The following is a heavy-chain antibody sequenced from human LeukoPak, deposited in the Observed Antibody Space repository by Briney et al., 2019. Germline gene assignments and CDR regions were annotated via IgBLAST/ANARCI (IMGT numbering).Heavy chain of an antibody. J-gene: IGHJ4*01. Sequence: ASVKVSCKASGYTFTGYYMHWLRQAPGQGLEWMGWINPNSGGTNYAQKFQGRVTMTGDTSIGTAYMDLSRHSSDDTAVYYCARGNHSGSSNFDYWGHGTLVTVSS. CDR3: ARGNHSGSSNFDY. D-gene: IGHD3-10*01. CDR1: GYTFTGYY. CDR2: INPNSGGT. V-gene: IGHV1-2*02.